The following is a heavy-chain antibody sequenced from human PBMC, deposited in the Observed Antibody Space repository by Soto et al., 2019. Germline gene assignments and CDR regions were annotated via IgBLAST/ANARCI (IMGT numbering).Heavy chain of an antibody. CDR3: ARITSAFDP. CDR1: GGSISSSSYY. D-gene: IGHD2-2*01. Sequence: LSLTCTVSGGSISSSSYYWGWIRQPPGKGLECIGYIFYSGTTYYNPSLKSRVTISVDTSKNQFSLKLNSVTAADTAVYYCARITSAFDPWGQGTLVTVSS. J-gene: IGHJ5*02. CDR2: IFYSGTT. V-gene: IGHV4-30-4*08.